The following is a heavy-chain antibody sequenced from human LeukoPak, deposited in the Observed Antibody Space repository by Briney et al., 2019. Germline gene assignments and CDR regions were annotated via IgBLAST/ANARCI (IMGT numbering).Heavy chain of an antibody. V-gene: IGHV3-74*01. CDR1: GFTFSTYW. Sequence: GGSLRLSCAASGFTFSTYWMHWVRQAPGKGLVWVSRIKSDGSSTSYADSVKGRFTISRDNAKNTLYLQMNSLRAEDTAVYYCARLYCSSTNCCLDYWGQGTLVTVSS. CDR3: ARLYCSSTNCCLDY. J-gene: IGHJ4*02. D-gene: IGHD2-2*01. CDR2: IKSDGSST.